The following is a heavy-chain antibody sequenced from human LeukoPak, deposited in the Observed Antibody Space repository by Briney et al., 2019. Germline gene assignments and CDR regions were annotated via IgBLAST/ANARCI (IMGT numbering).Heavy chain of an antibody. Sequence: PGGSLRLSCAASGFTFSSYSMNWVRQAPGKGLEWVSSISSSSSYIYYADSVKGRFTISRDNAKNPLYLQMNSLRAEDTAVYYCARERMTDCSSTSCYIAFFDYWGQGTLVTVSS. CDR3: ARERMTDCSSTSCYIAFFDY. J-gene: IGHJ4*02. D-gene: IGHD2-2*02. V-gene: IGHV3-21*01. CDR1: GFTFSSYS. CDR2: ISSSSSYI.